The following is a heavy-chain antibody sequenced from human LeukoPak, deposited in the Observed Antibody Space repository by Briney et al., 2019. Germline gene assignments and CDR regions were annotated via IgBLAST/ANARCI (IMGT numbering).Heavy chain of an antibody. D-gene: IGHD4-17*01. CDR1: GFTFSSYA. CDR3: ARGHTAVTRHFDF. V-gene: IGHV3-21*01. Sequence: GGSLRLSCAASGFTFSSYAMNWVRQAPGKGLEWVSIISSGSSAIFSADALKGRFTISRDDAKNLLYLDMNSLRAEDTAVYYCARGHTAVTRHFDFWGQGTLVTVSS. J-gene: IGHJ4*02. CDR2: ISSGSSAI.